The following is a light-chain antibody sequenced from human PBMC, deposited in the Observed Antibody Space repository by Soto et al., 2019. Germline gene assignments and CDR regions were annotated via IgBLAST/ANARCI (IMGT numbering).Light chain of an antibody. CDR2: DAS. J-gene: IGKJ5*01. CDR3: QQRSNWPPST. CDR1: QSVSSY. V-gene: IGKV3-11*01. Sequence: EIVMTQSPVTLSVSPGERATLSCRASQSVSSYLAWYQQKPGQAPRLLIYDASNRATGIPARFSGSGSGTDFTLTISSLEPEDFAVYYCQQRSNWPPSTFGQGTRLEIK.